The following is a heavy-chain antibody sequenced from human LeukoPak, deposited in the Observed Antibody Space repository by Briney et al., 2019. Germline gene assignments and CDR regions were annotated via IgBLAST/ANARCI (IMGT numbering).Heavy chain of an antibody. Sequence: PSETLSLTCTISGGSISSYYWSWIRQPPGKGLEWIEYIYYTGSTNHNPSLKSRVTISVDTSKNQFSLKLSSVTAADTAVYYCARVVYSGYDFRGAMDVWGKGTTVTVSS. CDR3: ARVVYSGYDFRGAMDV. D-gene: IGHD5-12*01. V-gene: IGHV4-59*01. CDR1: GGSISSYY. CDR2: IYYTGST. J-gene: IGHJ6*03.